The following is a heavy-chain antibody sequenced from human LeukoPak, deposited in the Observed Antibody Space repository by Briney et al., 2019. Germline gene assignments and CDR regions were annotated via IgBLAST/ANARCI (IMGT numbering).Heavy chain of an antibody. CDR2: IYTNGST. Sequence: PSETLSLTCTVSGGSISSYYWSWIRQPAGKGLEWIGRIYTNGSTNYNPSLKSRVTISVDTSKNQFSLKLSSVTAADTAVYYCARGGKSRQPNYYFDYWGQGTLVTVSS. D-gene: IGHD1-7*01. J-gene: IGHJ4*02. CDR1: GGSISSYY. CDR3: ARGGKSRQPNYYFDY. V-gene: IGHV4-4*07.